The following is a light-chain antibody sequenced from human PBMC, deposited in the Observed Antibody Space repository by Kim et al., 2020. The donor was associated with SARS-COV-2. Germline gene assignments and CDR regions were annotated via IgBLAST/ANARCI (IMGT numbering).Light chain of an antibody. V-gene: IGKV3-15*01. CDR1: QSVSSN. J-gene: IGKJ1*01. CDR3: QQYNNWPET. Sequence: VSPGERAPLSCRASQSVSSNLAWYQQKPGQAPRLLIYGASTRATGIPARFSGSGSGTEFTLTISSLQSEDFAVYYCQQYNNWPETFGQGTKVDIK. CDR2: GAS.